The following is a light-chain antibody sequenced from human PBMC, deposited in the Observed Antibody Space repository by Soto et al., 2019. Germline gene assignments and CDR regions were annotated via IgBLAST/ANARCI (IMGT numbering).Light chain of an antibody. CDR3: QSYDFTLGAFWV. CDR2: GTS. V-gene: IGLV1-40*01. Sequence: QSVLTQPPSVSGAPGQRVTISCTGGASNIGANYDVHWYQQLPGTAPKLLIYGTSNRPSGVPDRFSGCKSGTSASLAITGLQAEDEAHYFCQSYDFTLGAFWVFGGGTQLTVL. J-gene: IGLJ3*02. CDR1: ASNIGANYD.